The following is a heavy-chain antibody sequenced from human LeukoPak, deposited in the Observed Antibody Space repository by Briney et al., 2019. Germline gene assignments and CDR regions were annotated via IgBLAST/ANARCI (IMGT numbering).Heavy chain of an antibody. Sequence: SETLSLTCAVSGGSISSSSYYWSWIRQPPGKGLEWIGYIYFSGSTNYNPSLKSRVTISVDTSKNQFSLKLSSVTAADTAVYYCARLYCSGGTCYSDRGAFDIWGQGTMVTVSS. V-gene: IGHV4-61*05. CDR2: IYFSGST. J-gene: IGHJ3*02. D-gene: IGHD2-15*01. CDR1: GGSISSSSYY. CDR3: ARLYCSGGTCYSDRGAFDI.